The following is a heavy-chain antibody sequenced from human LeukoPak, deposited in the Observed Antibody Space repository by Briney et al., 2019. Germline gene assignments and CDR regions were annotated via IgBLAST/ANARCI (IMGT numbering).Heavy chain of an antibody. CDR3: ARDVHPGITIFGVVDY. CDR2: IRYDGSNK. J-gene: IGHJ4*02. D-gene: IGHD3-3*01. CDR1: GFTFSSYG. Sequence: PGGSLRLSCAASGFTFSSYGVHWVRQAPGKGLEWVAFIRYDGSNKYYADSVKGRFTISRDNSKNTLYLQMNSLRAEDTAVYYCARDVHPGITIFGVVDYWGQGTLVTVSS. V-gene: IGHV3-30*02.